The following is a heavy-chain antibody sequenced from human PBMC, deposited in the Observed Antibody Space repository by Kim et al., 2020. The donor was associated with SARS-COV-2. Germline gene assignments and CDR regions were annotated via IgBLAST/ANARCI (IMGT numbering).Heavy chain of an antibody. CDR1: DFTFRSYA. Sequence: GGSLRLSCAASDFTFRSYAMSWVRQGPGKGLEWVSVIYSSGYSAKYADSVKGRFTISRDNSKNMLYLQMNSLRAEDTALYYCARMGGARLPAANEFDYLGQGTLVTVSS. CDR3: ARMGGARLPAANEFDY. CDR2: IYSSGYSA. D-gene: IGHD2-2*01. V-gene: IGHV3-23*03. J-gene: IGHJ4*02.